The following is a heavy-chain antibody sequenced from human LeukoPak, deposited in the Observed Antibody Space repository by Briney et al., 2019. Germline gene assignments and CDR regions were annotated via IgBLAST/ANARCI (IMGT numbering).Heavy chain of an antibody. Sequence: PGGSLRLSCAASGITFSSHAMSWARQAPGKGLEWVSLISGSGGHTYYGDSVKGRFTISRDNSTNRLYLQMNSLRAEDMALYYCAKSRGPQGGLVAPVAFDIWGQGTMVTVSS. V-gene: IGHV3-23*01. CDR1: GITFSSHA. CDR2: ISGSGGHT. J-gene: IGHJ3*02. CDR3: AKSRGPQGGLVAPVAFDI. D-gene: IGHD3-10*01.